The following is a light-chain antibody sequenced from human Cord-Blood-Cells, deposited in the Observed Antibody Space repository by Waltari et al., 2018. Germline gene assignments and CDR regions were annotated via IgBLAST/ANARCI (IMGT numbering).Light chain of an antibody. J-gene: IGLJ3*02. Sequence: QSALTQPASVSGSPGQSITISCPGTSRHVGGYTYCPLYQQHPGKAPTLMIYDVSNRPSGVSNRFSGSKSGNTASLTISGLQAEDEADYYCSSYTSSSTWVFGGGTKLTVL. CDR1: SRHVGGYTY. CDR2: DVS. V-gene: IGLV2-14*01. CDR3: SSYTSSSTWV.